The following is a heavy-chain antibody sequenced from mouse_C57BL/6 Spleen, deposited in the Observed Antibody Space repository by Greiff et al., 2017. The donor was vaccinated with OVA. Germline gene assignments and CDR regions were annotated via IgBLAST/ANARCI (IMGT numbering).Heavy chain of an antibody. Sequence: VQLQQPGAELVKPGASVKMSCKASGYTFTSYWITWVKQRPGQGLEWIGDIYPGSGSTNYNEKFKSKATLTVDTSSSTAYMQLSSLTSEDSAVYYCARDYYVSSYEAWFAYWGQGTLVTVSA. CDR2: IYPGSGST. CDR1: GYTFTSYW. CDR3: ARDYYVSSYEAWFAY. V-gene: IGHV1-55*01. J-gene: IGHJ3*01. D-gene: IGHD1-1*01.